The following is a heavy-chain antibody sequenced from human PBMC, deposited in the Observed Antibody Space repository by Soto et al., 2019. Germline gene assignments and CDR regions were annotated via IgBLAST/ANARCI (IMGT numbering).Heavy chain of an antibody. CDR2: FYTTGSTNH. Sequence: QVQLQESGPGLVKPSETLSLTCTVSRASITSYHWSWIRQPAGKGLEWIGRFYTTGSTNHNYNPSLKSRVTMSVDTSKNQFSLKLSSVTAADTAVYFCARDSCDPTNCYGTDYWGQGTLVTVSS. V-gene: IGHV4-4*07. CDR3: ARDSCDPTNCYGTDY. D-gene: IGHD2-2*01. CDR1: RASITSYH. J-gene: IGHJ4*02.